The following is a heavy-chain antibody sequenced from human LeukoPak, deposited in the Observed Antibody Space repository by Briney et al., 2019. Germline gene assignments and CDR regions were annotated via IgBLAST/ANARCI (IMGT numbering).Heavy chain of an antibody. D-gene: IGHD2-15*01. V-gene: IGHV5-51*01. CDR2: IYPGDSDT. CDR3: AGGYCSGGSCHVAAFDI. CDR1: GYSFTSYW. Sequence: GESLKISCKGSGYSFTSYWIGWVRQMPGKGLEWMGIIYPGDSDTRYSPSFQGLVTISADKSISTAYLQWSSLKASDTAMYYCAGGYCSGGSCHVAAFDIWGQGTMVTVSS. J-gene: IGHJ3*02.